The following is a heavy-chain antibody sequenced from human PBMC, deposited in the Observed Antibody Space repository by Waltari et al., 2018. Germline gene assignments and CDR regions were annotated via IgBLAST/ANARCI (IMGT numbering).Heavy chain of an antibody. V-gene: IGHV3-74*01. CDR2: INSNGSST. D-gene: IGHD1-7*01. J-gene: IGHJ6*02. Sequence: EVQLVESGGGLVQPGRSLRLSCAAPGFTFSSYWMHLVRHAPGKGLGWVSRINSNGSSTSYADAVKGRFTISRDNTKNTLYLKMNSLRAEDTAVYYCARDPRGLTGTIDGMDVWGQGTTVTVSS. CDR3: ARDPRGLTGTIDGMDV. CDR1: GFTFSSYW.